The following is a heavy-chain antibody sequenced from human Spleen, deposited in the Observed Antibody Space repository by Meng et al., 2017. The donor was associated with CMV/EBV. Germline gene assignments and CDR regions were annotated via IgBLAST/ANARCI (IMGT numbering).Heavy chain of an antibody. CDR3: ARAKQLVPRSSSIDY. V-gene: IGHV1-2*02. J-gene: IGHJ4*02. D-gene: IGHD6-6*01. CDR1: GYTFTGYY. Sequence: ASVKVSCKASGYTFTGYYMHWVRQAPGQGLEWMGWINPNSGGTNYAQKFQGRVTMTRDTSISTAYMELSRLRSDDTAVYYCARAKQLVPRSSSIDYWGQGTLVTVSS. CDR2: INPNSGGT.